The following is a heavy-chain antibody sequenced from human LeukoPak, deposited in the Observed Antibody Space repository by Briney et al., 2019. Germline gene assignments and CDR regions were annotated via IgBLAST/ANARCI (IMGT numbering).Heavy chain of an antibody. CDR2: ISGSGSDI. CDR3: GTHAGRTGSDD. CDR1: GFTFSDYY. V-gene: IGHV3-11*01. D-gene: IGHD3/OR15-3a*01. J-gene: IGHJ4*02. Sequence: GGSLRLSCAASGFTFSDYYMSWIRQAPGKGLEWVSYISGSGSDISYVDSVKGRFTISRDNAKDSLYLQMNSLRAEDTAVYYCGTHAGRTGSDDWGQGTLVTVSS.